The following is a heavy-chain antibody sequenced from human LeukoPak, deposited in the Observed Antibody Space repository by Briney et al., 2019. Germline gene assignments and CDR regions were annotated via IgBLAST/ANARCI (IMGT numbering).Heavy chain of an antibody. V-gene: IGHV1-2*02. CDR2: ISPNSGGT. Sequence: ASVKVSCKASGYTFTSYGISWVRQAPGQGLEWMGWISPNSGGTNYAQKFQGRVTMTRDTSISTAYVELSRLRSDDTAVYYCARDRGARGYCSSTSCNIAYDYWGQGTLVTVSS. D-gene: IGHD2-2*02. CDR3: ARDRGARGYCSSTSCNIAYDY. J-gene: IGHJ4*02. CDR1: GYTFTSYG.